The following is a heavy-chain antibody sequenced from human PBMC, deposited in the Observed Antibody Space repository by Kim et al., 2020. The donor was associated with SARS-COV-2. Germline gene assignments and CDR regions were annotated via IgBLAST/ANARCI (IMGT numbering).Heavy chain of an antibody. CDR3: ARVKAVVGCYFDY. J-gene: IGHJ4*02. Sequence: YAQKLQGRVTMTTDTSTSTAYMELSSLRSDDTAVYYCARVKAVVGCYFDYWGQGTLVTVSS. D-gene: IGHD6-19*01. V-gene: IGHV1-18*01.